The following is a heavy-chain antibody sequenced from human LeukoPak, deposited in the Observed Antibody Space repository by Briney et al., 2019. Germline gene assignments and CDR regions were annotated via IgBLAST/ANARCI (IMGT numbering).Heavy chain of an antibody. CDR1: GFTFRNYV. D-gene: IGHD2-21*02. V-gene: IGHV3-7*01. Sequence: GGSLRLSCAASGFTFRNYVIHWVRQAPGKGLEWVANIKQDGSEMYYVDSVKGRFTISRDNAKNSLYLQMNSLRAEDTAVYYCARDTAGCDYWGQGTLVTVSS. CDR2: IKQDGSEM. CDR3: ARDTAGCDY. J-gene: IGHJ4*02.